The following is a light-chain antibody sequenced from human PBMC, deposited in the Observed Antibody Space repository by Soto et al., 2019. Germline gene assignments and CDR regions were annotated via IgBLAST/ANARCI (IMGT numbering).Light chain of an antibody. Sequence: ATQMTHSPSSLSASVGDRVTITCRASQDIRNYLGWYQQKPGKAPKLLIYGAFSLQSGVPSRFSGSGSGTDFTLTISSLQPEDFATYFCLQDYSFPWTFGQGTKVDVK. J-gene: IGKJ1*01. V-gene: IGKV1-6*01. CDR2: GAF. CDR3: LQDYSFPWT. CDR1: QDIRNY.